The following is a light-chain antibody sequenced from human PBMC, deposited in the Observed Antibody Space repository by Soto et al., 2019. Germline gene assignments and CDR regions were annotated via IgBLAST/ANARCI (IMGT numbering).Light chain of an antibody. Sequence: DIQMTQSPSSLSASVGDRVTITCRASQSISTYLNWYQQKPGRAPKLLISAASTLQSGVPSRFSGSGSGTDFTLTISSLQPEDFATYYCQHNYSPPYNFGQGTKVEIK. V-gene: IGKV1-39*01. CDR1: QSISTY. CDR2: AAS. J-gene: IGKJ2*01. CDR3: QHNYSPPYN.